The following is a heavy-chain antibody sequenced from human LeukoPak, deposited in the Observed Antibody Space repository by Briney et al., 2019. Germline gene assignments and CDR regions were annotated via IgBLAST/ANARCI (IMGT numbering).Heavy chain of an antibody. V-gene: IGHV4-59*01. CDR3: ARVDTAEGWFDP. Sequence: PSETLSLTCTVSGGSISSYYRSWIRQPPGKGLEWIGYIYYSGSTNYNPSLKSRVTISVDTSKNQFSLKLSSVTAADTAVYYCARVDTAEGWFDPWGQGTLVTVSS. D-gene: IGHD5-18*01. J-gene: IGHJ5*02. CDR2: IYYSGST. CDR1: GGSISSYY.